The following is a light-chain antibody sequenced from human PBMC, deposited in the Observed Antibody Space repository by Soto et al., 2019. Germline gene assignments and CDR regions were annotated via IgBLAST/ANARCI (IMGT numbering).Light chain of an antibody. Sequence: QTVVTQPPSVSGAPGQRVTISCTGSSSNIGAGYDVHWYQQLPGTAPKLLIYGNSNRPSGVPDRFSGSKSGNSASLAITGLQAEDEADYYCQSYDSSLSGVVFGGGTQLTVL. CDR2: GNS. V-gene: IGLV1-40*01. J-gene: IGLJ2*01. CDR3: QSYDSSLSGVV. CDR1: SSNIGAGYD.